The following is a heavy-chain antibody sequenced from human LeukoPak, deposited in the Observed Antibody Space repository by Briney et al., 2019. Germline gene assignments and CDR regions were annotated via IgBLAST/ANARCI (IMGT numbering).Heavy chain of an antibody. Sequence: SETLSLTCTVSGGSISSNYWSWIRQPPGKALERIGYIYYSGSTNYNPSLRSRVIISVDTSKNQFSLKLSSVTAADTAVYYCARGIFGVIINAFDIWGQGTMVTVSS. CDR2: IYYSGST. CDR3: ARGIFGVIINAFDI. V-gene: IGHV4-59*01. J-gene: IGHJ3*02. D-gene: IGHD3-3*01. CDR1: GGSISSNY.